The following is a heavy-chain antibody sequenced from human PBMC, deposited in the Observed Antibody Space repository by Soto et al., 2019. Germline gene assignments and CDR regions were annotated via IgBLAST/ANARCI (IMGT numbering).Heavy chain of an antibody. CDR2: IIPIFGTA. D-gene: IGHD1-26*01. Sequence: SSVKVSCKASGGTFSSYAISWVRQAPGQGLEWMGGIIPIFGTANYAQKFQGRVTITADESTSTAYMELSSLRSEDTAVYYCARSCIVGATYYYYYGTDVWGQGTTVTVPS. V-gene: IGHV1-69*13. CDR1: GGTFSSYA. CDR3: ARSCIVGATYYYYYGTDV. J-gene: IGHJ6*02.